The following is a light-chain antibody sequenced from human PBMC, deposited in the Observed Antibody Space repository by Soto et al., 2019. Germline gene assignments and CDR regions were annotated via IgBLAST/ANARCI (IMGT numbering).Light chain of an antibody. Sequence: SYELTQPPSVSVAPGQTARITCGGDNIGSETVHWYQQKPGQAPVLVVYDVSDRPSGIPERFSGSNSGNTATLTISRVEAGDEADYYCQVWYSRTVSYVFGTGTKLTVL. CDR1: NIGSET. CDR2: DVS. V-gene: IGLV3-21*02. CDR3: QVWYSRTVSYV. J-gene: IGLJ1*01.